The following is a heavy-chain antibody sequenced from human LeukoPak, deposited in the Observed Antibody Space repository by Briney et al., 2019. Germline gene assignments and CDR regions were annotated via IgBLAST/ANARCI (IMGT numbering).Heavy chain of an antibody. CDR1: GFTFSRFE. CDR2: MDEYGSDI. V-gene: IGHV3-7*01. D-gene: IGHD2-2*01. Sequence: GGSLRLSCVTSGFTFSRFEMNWVRQAPGKGLEWVAIMDEYGSDIFYVESVKGRFIISRANARNSLYLQMSNLRAEDTAVYYCARPRGCGSARCNNFDYWGQGTLVTVSS. CDR3: ARPRGCGSARCNNFDY. J-gene: IGHJ4*02.